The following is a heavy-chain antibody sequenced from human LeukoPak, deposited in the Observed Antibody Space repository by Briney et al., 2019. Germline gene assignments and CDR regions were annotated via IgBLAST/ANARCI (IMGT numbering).Heavy chain of an antibody. J-gene: IGHJ4*02. Sequence: GGSLRLSCAASGFTFRNFWMSWVRQAPGRGLEWVANIIQDGSETYYVDSVKGRFTISRDNAKNSLYLQMNSLRAEDTAVYYCATGRRGDSWGQGTLVTVSS. V-gene: IGHV3-7*01. CDR2: IIQDGSET. CDR1: GFTFRNFW. CDR3: ATGRRGDS.